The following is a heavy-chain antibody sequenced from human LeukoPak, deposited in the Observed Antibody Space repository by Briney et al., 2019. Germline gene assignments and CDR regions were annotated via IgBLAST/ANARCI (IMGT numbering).Heavy chain of an antibody. D-gene: IGHD2-15*01. CDR1: GYSFSNYW. CDR2: IYPGDSDT. V-gene: IGHV5-51*01. Sequence: GEPLKISCKGSGYSFSNYWIGWVRQMPGKGLDWMGIIYPGDSDTRSSPSFQGQVTISADKSITTAYLQWSSLKASDTAMYYCARRASLVDDIDYWGQGTLVTVSS. J-gene: IGHJ4*02. CDR3: ARRASLVDDIDY.